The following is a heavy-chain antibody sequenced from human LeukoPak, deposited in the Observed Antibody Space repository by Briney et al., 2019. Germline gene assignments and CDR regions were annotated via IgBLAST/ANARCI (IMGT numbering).Heavy chain of an antibody. D-gene: IGHD6-25*01. CDR3: ARDAGGNYFDY. CDR1: GGSISSYY. V-gene: IGHV4-59*01. J-gene: IGHJ4*02. Sequence: SETLSLTCTVSGGSISSYYWSWIRQPPGKGLEWIGYIYYSGSTNYDPSLKSRVTISVDTSKNQFSLKLSSVTAADTAVYYCARDAGGNYFDYWGQGTLVTVSS. CDR2: IYYSGST.